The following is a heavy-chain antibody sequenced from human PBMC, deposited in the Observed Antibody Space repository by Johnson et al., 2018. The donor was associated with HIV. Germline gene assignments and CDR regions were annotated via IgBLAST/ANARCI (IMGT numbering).Heavy chain of an antibody. D-gene: IGHD6-6*01. CDR2: ISYDGSNK. CDR1: GFTFSSYG. V-gene: IGHV3-30*18. Sequence: QVQLVESGGGVVQSGRSLRLSCAASGFTFSSYGMHWVRQAPGKGLEWVAVISYDGSNKYYADSVKGRFTISRDNSKNTLYLQMNSLRAEDTAVYYCAKPLQLEEGAFDIWGQGTMVTVSS. J-gene: IGHJ3*02. CDR3: AKPLQLEEGAFDI.